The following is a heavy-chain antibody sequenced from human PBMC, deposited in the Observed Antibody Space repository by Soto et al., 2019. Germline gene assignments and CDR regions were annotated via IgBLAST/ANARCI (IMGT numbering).Heavy chain of an antibody. CDR3: VRRHVSATGIDWFDP. J-gene: IGHJ5*02. V-gene: IGHV1-3*01. CDR2: INAANGDT. D-gene: IGHD6-13*01. CDR1: RYTFTSCG. Sequence: ASVEVSCKASRYTFTSCGIHWVRQAPGQRLEWMGWINAANGDTKYSPKFQGRVTITRDTSASTAYMELSSLRSEDTAVYYCVRRHVSATGIDWFDPWGQGTLVTVSS.